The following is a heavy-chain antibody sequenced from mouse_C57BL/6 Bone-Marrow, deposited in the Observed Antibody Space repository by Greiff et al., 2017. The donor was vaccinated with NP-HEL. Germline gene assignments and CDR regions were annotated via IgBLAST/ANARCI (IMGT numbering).Heavy chain of an antibody. D-gene: IGHD2-2*01. CDR1: GYTFTSYW. J-gene: IGHJ1*03. V-gene: IGHV1-5*01. CDR2: IYPGNSDT. Sequence: DVKLQESGTVLARPGASVKMSCKTSGYTFTSYWMHWVKQRPGQGLEWIGAIYPGNSDTSYNQKFKGKAKLTAVTSASTAYMELSSLTNEDSAVYYCTRRVVTTLHDWYFDVWGTGTTVTVSS. CDR3: TRRVVTTLHDWYFDV.